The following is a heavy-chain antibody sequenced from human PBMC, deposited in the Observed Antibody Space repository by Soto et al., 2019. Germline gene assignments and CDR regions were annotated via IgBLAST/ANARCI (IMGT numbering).Heavy chain of an antibody. D-gene: IGHD3-22*01. Sequence: PSETLCITCTFSVGSISIYYWSWIRQPPGKGLEWIGYIYYSGSTNYNPSLKSRVTISVDTSKNQFSLNLSSVTAADTAVYYCAIGYYYDSSGYYLSYWGQGTLVTVSS. CDR3: AIGYYYDSSGYYLSY. V-gene: IGHV4-59*01. J-gene: IGHJ4*02. CDR1: VGSISIYY. CDR2: IYYSGST.